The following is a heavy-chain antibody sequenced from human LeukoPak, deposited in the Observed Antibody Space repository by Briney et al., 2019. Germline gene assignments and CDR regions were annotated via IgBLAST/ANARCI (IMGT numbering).Heavy chain of an antibody. D-gene: IGHD4-17*01. CDR2: IKQDGSEK. J-gene: IGHJ4*02. V-gene: IGHV3-7*01. Sequence: GGSLRLSCAASGFTFSSYWMSWVRQAPGKGLEWVANIKQDGSEKYYVDSVKGRFTISRDNAKNSLYLQMNSLRAEDTAVYYRARAGPTVTTPYYFDYWGQGTLVTVSS. CDR3: ARAGPTVTTPYYFDY. CDR1: GFTFSSYW.